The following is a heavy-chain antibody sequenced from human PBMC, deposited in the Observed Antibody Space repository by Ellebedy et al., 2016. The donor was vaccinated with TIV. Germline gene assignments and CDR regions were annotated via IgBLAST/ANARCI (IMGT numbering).Heavy chain of an antibody. CDR3: ARVEIPAIIVGERDDVFEI. CDR1: GGSISSDDYY. D-gene: IGHD2-2*01. Sequence: SETLSLTXTVSGGSISSDDYYWSWIRQPPGKGLEWIGYIYYSGNTNYNPSLKSRVTISIDTSKNRFSLKLDSVTAADTAVYYCARVEIPAIIVGERDDVFEIWGQGTMVTVS. J-gene: IGHJ3*02. CDR2: IYYSGNT. V-gene: IGHV4-30-4*01.